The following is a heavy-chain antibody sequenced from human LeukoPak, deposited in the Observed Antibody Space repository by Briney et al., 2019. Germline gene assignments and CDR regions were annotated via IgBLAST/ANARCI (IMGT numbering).Heavy chain of an antibody. CDR3: ARSSGSYYRFDY. Sequence: SGTLSLTCAVSGGSISSSNWWSWVRQPPGKGLEWIGEIYHSGSTNYNPSLKSRVTISVDTSKNQFSLKLSSVTAADTAVYYCARSSGSYYRFDYWGQGTLVTVSS. J-gene: IGHJ4*02. CDR1: GGSISSSNW. D-gene: IGHD1-26*01. V-gene: IGHV4-4*02. CDR2: IYHSGST.